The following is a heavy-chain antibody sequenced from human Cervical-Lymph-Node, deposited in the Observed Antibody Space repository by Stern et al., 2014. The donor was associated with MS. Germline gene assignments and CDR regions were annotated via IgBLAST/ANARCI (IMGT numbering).Heavy chain of an antibody. J-gene: IGHJ5*02. Sequence: QVQLVQSGAEVKKPGASVKVSCKASGYTFTSYAMHWVRQAPGQRLEWMGWINAGNGNTKYSQKFQGRVTITRDTSASTAYMELSSLRSEDTAVYYCATVAAAANWFDPWGQGTLVTVSS. CDR1: GYTFTSYA. CDR3: ATVAAAANWFDP. CDR2: INAGNGNT. V-gene: IGHV1-3*01. D-gene: IGHD6-13*01.